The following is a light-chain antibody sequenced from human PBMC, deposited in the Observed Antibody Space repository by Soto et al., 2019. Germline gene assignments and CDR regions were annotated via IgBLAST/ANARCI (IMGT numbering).Light chain of an antibody. CDR1: SSDVGGYNY. CDR3: FSYTSTYTWV. V-gene: IGLV2-14*01. CDR2: EVS. J-gene: IGLJ3*02. Sequence: HSALTQPASVSGSPGQSITISCTGTSSDVGGYNYVSWYQQHPGKAPKLLIYEVSNRPSGVSNRFSGSKSGNAATLAISGLQAEDEADYYCFSYTSTYTWVFGGGTKVTVL.